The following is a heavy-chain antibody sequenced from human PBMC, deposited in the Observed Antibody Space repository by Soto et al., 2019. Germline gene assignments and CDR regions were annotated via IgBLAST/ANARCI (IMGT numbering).Heavy chain of an antibody. Sequence: PGGSLRLSCTVSGLTFRSSSVHWVRQAPGKGLEWVAVISENGDRQYSTDSVRGRFLVSRDTFNNTIYLQMNSLRPEDTGEYFCARRLAPSVSALGYWGQGALVTVSS. D-gene: IGHD1-26*01. J-gene: IGHJ4*02. CDR2: ISENGDRQ. CDR1: GLTFRSSS. V-gene: IGHV3-30-3*01. CDR3: ARRLAPSVSALGY.